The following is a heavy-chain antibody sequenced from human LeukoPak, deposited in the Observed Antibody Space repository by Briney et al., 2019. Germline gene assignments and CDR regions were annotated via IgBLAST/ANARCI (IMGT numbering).Heavy chain of an antibody. J-gene: IGHJ4*02. CDR1: GFTFSSYW. CDR2: IKQDGSEK. Sequence: PGGSLRLSCAASGFTFSSYWMSWVRQAPGKGLEWVANIKQDGSEKYYVDSVKGRFTISRDNAKNSLYLQMNSLRAEDTAVYYCAKDRGLTGDLRGFDYWGQGTLVTVSS. V-gene: IGHV3-7*01. D-gene: IGHD7-27*01. CDR3: AKDRGLTGDLRGFDY.